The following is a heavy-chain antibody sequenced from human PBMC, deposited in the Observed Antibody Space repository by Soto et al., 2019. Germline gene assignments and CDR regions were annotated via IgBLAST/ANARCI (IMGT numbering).Heavy chain of an antibody. CDR1: GGSISSGGYS. Sequence: SETLSLTCAVSGGSISSGGYSWSWIRQPPGKGLEWIGYIYHSGSTYYNPSLKSRVTISVDRSKSQFSLKLSSVTAADTAVYYCASGGVEYRYYGMDVWGQGTTVTVSS. CDR3: ASGGVEYRYYGMDV. V-gene: IGHV4-30-2*01. J-gene: IGHJ6*02. CDR2: IYHSGST. D-gene: IGHD6-6*01.